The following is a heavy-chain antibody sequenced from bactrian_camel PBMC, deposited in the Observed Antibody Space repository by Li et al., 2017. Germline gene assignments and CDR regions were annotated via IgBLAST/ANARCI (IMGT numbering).Heavy chain of an antibody. CDR3: AEAPYRDGFSTKC. V-gene: IGHV3S53*01. CDR1: GFTFRYSD. D-gene: IGHD4*01. CDR2: LDSDGKA. Sequence: HVQLVESGGGSVQPGGSLRLSCTGSGFTFRYSDYCLGWFRQAPGKEREGVAALDSDGKAAYTESVKGRFTISHDKSKNTAYLQMNDLKPEDTAMYYCAEAPYRDGFSTKCRGQGTQVTVS. J-gene: IGHJ4*01.